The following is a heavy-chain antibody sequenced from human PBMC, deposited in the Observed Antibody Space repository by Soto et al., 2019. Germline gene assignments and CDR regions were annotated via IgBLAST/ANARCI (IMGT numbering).Heavy chain of an antibody. J-gene: IGHJ4*02. V-gene: IGHV1-18*01. Sequence: QVQLVQSGAEVKKPGASMKVSCKASGFTFTSYGISWVRQAPGQGLEWMGWVSAYNGNTHYAQKLQGRVTMTTDTSTTTASMELRRLRSDDPAVYYCSRAGSSWQPHADYWGQGTLVTVSS. CDR3: SRAGSSWQPHADY. D-gene: IGHD6-13*01. CDR2: VSAYNGNT. CDR1: GFTFTSYG.